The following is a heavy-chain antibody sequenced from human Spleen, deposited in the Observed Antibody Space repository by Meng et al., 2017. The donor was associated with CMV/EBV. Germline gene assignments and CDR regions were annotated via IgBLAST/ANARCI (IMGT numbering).Heavy chain of an antibody. J-gene: IGHJ4*02. D-gene: IGHD1-1*01. CDR1: SGSISSNYW. CDR3: ARLELGTTSSFDY. Sequence: AVSSGSISSNYWWSWVRQPPGKGLEWIGQIYHGGNTNYNPSLKSRVTISVDKSKNQFSLKLSSVTAADTAVYYCARLELGTTSSFDYWGQGTLVTSPQ. CDR2: IYHGGNT. V-gene: IGHV4-4*02.